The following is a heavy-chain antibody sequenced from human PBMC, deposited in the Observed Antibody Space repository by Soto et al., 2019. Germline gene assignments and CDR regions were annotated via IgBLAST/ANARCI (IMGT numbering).Heavy chain of an antibody. V-gene: IGHV3-30-3*01. CDR1: GFTFSSYA. CDR2: ISYDGSNK. CDR3: ARVFSVRYSGSYPFDY. Sequence: VQLVESGGGVVQPGRSLRLSCAASGFTFSSYAMHWVRQAPGKGLEWVAVISYDGSNKYYADSVKGRFTISRDNSKNTLYLQMNSLRAEDTAVYYCARVFSVRYSGSYPFDYWGQGTLVTVSS. J-gene: IGHJ4*02. D-gene: IGHD1-26*01.